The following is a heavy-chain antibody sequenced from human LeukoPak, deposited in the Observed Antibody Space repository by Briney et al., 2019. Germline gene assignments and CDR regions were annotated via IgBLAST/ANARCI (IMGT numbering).Heavy chain of an antibody. CDR1: GGSISSYY. J-gene: IGHJ4*02. V-gene: IGHV4-59*08. CDR2: IYYSGST. Sequence: SETQSLTCTVSGGSISSYYWSWIRQPPGKGLEWIGYIYYSGSTNYNPSLKSRVTISVDTSKNQFSLKLSSVTAADTAVYYCARLYGSGSYSSWGQGTLVTVSS. CDR3: ARLYGSGSYSS. D-gene: IGHD3-10*01.